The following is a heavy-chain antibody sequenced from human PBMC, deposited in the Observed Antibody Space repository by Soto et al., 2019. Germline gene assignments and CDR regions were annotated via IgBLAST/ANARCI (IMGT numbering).Heavy chain of an antibody. V-gene: IGHV1-8*01. CDR2: VSPSNGDT. CDR3: ASGVGDLGYY. Sequence: QVQLVQSGAEVREPGASVKVSCKASGYTFTTYHINWVRQATGQGLEWMGWVSPSNGDTGYAQKFQGRITLTRNPSMSTVYMELSSLRSEDSAVYYCASGVGDLGYYWGQGTLVTVSS. J-gene: IGHJ4*02. CDR1: GYTFTTYH. D-gene: IGHD3-16*01.